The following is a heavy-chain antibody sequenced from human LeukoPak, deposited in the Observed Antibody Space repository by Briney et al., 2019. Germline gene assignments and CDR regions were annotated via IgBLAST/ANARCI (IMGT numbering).Heavy chain of an antibody. Sequence: SETLSLTCTVSGYSISSDYYWGWIRQPPGKGLEWIGSVHHSGRTYYNPSLKSRVTISVDTSKNQFSLKLSSVTAADTAVYYCARAVPPTVTTYYYYYYMDVWGKGTTVTVSS. CDR2: VHHSGRT. J-gene: IGHJ6*03. V-gene: IGHV4-38-2*02. D-gene: IGHD4-11*01. CDR3: ARAVPPTVTTYYYYYYMDV. CDR1: GYSISSDYY.